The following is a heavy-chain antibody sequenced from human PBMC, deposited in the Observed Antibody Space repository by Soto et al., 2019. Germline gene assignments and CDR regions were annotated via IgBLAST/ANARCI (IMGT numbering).Heavy chain of an antibody. CDR2: ISGRGSDK. J-gene: IGHJ4*02. Sequence: EVQLLESGGNLVHPGGSLRLSCEVSGFIFSSYAMGWVRQAPGKGLEWVSTISGRGSDKYYADSVKGRFTISRDNSKNTLYLQMNSLRAEDTAIYYCAKDRLAGGSYTFDSWGQGTPVTVSS. CDR1: GFIFSSYA. V-gene: IGHV3-23*01. CDR3: AKDRLAGGSYTFDS. D-gene: IGHD1-26*01.